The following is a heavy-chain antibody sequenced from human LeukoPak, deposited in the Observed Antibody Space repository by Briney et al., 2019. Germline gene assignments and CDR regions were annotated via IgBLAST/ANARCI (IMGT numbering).Heavy chain of an antibody. D-gene: IGHD6-6*01. CDR1: GFTFDNYW. Sequence: PGGSLRLSCTASGFTFDNYWMTWVRQPPGKGLEWVANIKQDGGERYYVDSVKGRFTISRDNAKNSLFLQVNSLRAEDTAVYYCARVYSSSSGKNAFDIWGQGTMVTVSS. V-gene: IGHV3-7*03. CDR3: ARVYSSSSGKNAFDI. CDR2: IKQDGGER. J-gene: IGHJ3*02.